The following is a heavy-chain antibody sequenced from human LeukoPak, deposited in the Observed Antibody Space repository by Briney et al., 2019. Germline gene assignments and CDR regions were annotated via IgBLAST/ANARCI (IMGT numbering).Heavy chain of an antibody. Sequence: PGGSLRLSCAASGFTFSSYSMNWVRQAPGKGLEWVSSISSSTNYIYYADSVKGRFTISRDNSKNTLYLQMNSLRAEDTAVYYCAKDRIGAVMYFDDWGQGTLVTVSS. J-gene: IGHJ4*02. CDR1: GFTFSSYS. D-gene: IGHD6-13*01. CDR3: AKDRIGAVMYFDD. CDR2: ISSSTNYI. V-gene: IGHV3-21*04.